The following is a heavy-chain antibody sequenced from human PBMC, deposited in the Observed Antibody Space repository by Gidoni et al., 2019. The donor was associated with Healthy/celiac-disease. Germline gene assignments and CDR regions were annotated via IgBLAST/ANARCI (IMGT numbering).Heavy chain of an antibody. CDR3: AKEVEYSSSWHAFDI. V-gene: IGHV3-9*01. Sequence: EVQLVESGGGLVQPGRSLRLSCAASGFPFDDYAMHWVRQAPGKGLGWVSGISWNSGSIGYADSVKGRFTISRDNAKNSLYLQMNSLRAEDTALYYCAKEVEYSSSWHAFDIWGQGTMVTVSS. J-gene: IGHJ3*02. CDR2: ISWNSGSI. CDR1: GFPFDDYA. D-gene: IGHD6-6*01.